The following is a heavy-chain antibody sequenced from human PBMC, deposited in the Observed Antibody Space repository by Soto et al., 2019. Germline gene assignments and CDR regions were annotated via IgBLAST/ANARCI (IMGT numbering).Heavy chain of an antibody. Sequence: ASVKVSCKASGYTFTSYGISWVRQAPGQGLEWMGWISAYNGNTNYAQKIQGRVNMTTDTSTSTAYMELRSLCSDDTAVYYCARDLTDSELLGITIFGVVIQKDAFDIWGQGTMVTVSS. CDR3: ARDLTDSELLGITIFGVVIQKDAFDI. V-gene: IGHV1-18*01. D-gene: IGHD3-3*01. CDR2: ISAYNGNT. CDR1: GYTFTSYG. J-gene: IGHJ3*02.